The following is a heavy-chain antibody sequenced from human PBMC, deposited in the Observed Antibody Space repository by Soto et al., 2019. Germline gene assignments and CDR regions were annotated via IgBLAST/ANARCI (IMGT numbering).Heavy chain of an antibody. J-gene: IGHJ4*02. V-gene: IGHV4-59*08. Sequence: SETLSLTCTVSGGSISSYYWSLIRQPPGKGLEWIGYIYYSGSTNYNPSLKSRVTISVDTSKNQFSLKLSSVTAADTAVYYCARMKLGTAMVINYFDYWGQGTLVTVSS. CDR3: ARMKLGTAMVINYFDY. D-gene: IGHD5-18*01. CDR2: IYYSGST. CDR1: GGSISSYY.